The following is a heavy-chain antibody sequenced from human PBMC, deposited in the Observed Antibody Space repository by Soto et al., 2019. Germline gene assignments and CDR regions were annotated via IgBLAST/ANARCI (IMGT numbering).Heavy chain of an antibody. Sequence: EVQLLESGGGLVQPGGSLRLSCAASGFTFDSYAMNWVRQAPGKGLEWVSTISGSGDYTYYTDSVKGRFTISSDNSKNKMYLQMNSLRAEDTAVYYCAKNRGLQYYFDYWGQGTLVTVSS. CDR3: AKNRGLQYYFDY. V-gene: IGHV3-23*01. CDR2: ISGSGDYT. CDR1: GFTFDSYA. J-gene: IGHJ4*02.